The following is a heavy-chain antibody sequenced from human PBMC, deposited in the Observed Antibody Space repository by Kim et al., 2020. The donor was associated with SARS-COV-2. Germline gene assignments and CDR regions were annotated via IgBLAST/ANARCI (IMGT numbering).Heavy chain of an antibody. CDR1: GGSFSGNY. CDR3: ARGHCSTTSCYFGLFGRRNVDFDY. D-gene: IGHD2-2*01. Sequence: SETLSLTCAVYGGSFSGNYWSWIRQPPGKGLEWIGEIDHRGSTNYNPSLKSRVTMAVDTSKSQFSLKVTSVTAADTAVYYCARGHCSTTSCYFGLFGRRNVDFDYWGHGTLVTVSS. CDR2: IDHRGST. V-gene: IGHV4-34*01. J-gene: IGHJ4*01.